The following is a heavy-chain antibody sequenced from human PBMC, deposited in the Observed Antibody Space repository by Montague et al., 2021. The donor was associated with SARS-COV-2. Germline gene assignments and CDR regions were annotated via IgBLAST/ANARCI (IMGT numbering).Heavy chain of an antibody. CDR2: IYYSGST. CDR3: ARDPSDLLWFGGHWYFDL. Sequence: TLSLTCTVSGGSISSGGYYWNWIRQHPGKGLEWIGYIYYSGSTYYNPSLKSRVNISEDTSKNQFYLRLSSVTAADTAIYYCARDPSDLLWFGGHWYFDLWGQGTLVTVSS. V-gene: IGHV4-31*03. CDR1: GGSISSGGYY. D-gene: IGHD3-10*01. J-gene: IGHJ2*01.